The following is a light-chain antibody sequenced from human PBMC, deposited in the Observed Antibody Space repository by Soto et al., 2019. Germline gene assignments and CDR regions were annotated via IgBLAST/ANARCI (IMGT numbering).Light chain of an antibody. CDR1: QNINDL. J-gene: IGKJ1*01. Sequence: DIQMTQSPSTLSASLGDRVTITCRASQNINDLLAWYQQKPGKAPNLLIYKAFSLESGVPSRFSGSGYGTEFTLTIISLQPDDFATFSCQQYSTYSRAFGQGTKVDIK. CDR2: KAF. CDR3: QQYSTYSRA. V-gene: IGKV1-5*03.